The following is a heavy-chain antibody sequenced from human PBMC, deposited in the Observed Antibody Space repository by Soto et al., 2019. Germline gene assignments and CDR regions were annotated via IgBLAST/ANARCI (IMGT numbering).Heavy chain of an antibody. Sequence: ASVKVSCKASGYTFTSYYMHWVRQAPGQGLEWMGIINPSGGSTSYAQKFQGRVTMTRDTSTSTVYMELSSLGSEDTAVYYCARDRRGYSGYDWSVDYYYGMDVWGQGTTVTVSS. D-gene: IGHD5-12*01. V-gene: IGHV1-46*01. CDR1: GYTFTSYY. CDR3: ARDRRGYSGYDWSVDYYYGMDV. CDR2: INPSGGST. J-gene: IGHJ6*02.